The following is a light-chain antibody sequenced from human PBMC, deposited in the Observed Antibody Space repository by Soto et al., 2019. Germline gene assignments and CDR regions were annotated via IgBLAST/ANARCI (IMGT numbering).Light chain of an antibody. CDR2: DAS. CDR1: QSISSW. Sequence: DIQMPQSPSTLSASVGDIVTITCRASQSISSWLAWYQQKPGKAPKLLIYDASSLESGVQSRFSGSGSGTEFTLTISSLQPDDFATYYCQQYNSYWTFGQGTKVEIK. J-gene: IGKJ1*01. V-gene: IGKV1-5*01. CDR3: QQYNSYWT.